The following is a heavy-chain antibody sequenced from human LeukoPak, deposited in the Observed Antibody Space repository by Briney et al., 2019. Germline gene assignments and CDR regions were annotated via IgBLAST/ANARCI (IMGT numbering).Heavy chain of an antibody. CDR2: INHSGST. D-gene: IGHD4-17*01. Sequence: SETLSLTCAVYGGSFSGYYWSWIRQPPGKGLEWIGEINHSGSTNYNPSLTSRVTISVDTSKNQFSLKLSSVTAADTAVYYCARGRRDNGDYNWFDPWGQGTLVAVSS. V-gene: IGHV4-34*01. J-gene: IGHJ5*02. CDR3: ARGRRDNGDYNWFDP. CDR1: GGSFSGYY.